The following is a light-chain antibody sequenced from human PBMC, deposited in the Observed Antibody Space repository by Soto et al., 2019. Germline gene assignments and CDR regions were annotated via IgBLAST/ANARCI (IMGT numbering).Light chain of an antibody. Sequence: EIVLTQSPVTLSLSPGERATLSCRASQSVFSSLAWYQQKPGQAPRLLIYDASTSATAIPARSRGSGSGTDFTLTIISLEPADFAVYYFHQRSNWPLTLGGGTKVEL. CDR2: DAS. CDR3: HQRSNWPLT. CDR1: QSVFSS. J-gene: IGKJ4*01. V-gene: IGKV3-11*01.